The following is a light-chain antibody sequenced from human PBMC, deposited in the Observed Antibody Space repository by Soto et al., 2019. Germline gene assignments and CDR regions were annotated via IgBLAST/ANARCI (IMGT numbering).Light chain of an antibody. CDR2: AAS. V-gene: IGKV1-6*01. CDR1: QGIRND. J-gene: IGKJ4*01. Sequence: AGQMTQSPSSLSASVGDRVTITCQASQGIRNDLGWYQQKPGKAPKLLIYAASRLQSGVPSRFSGSGSGTDFTLTISSLQPEDFASYSCLQDNNDPLTVGGGTKVEIK. CDR3: LQDNNDPLT.